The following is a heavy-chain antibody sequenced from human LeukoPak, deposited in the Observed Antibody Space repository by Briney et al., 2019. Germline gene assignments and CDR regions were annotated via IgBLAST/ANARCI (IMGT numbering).Heavy chain of an antibody. CDR1: GFRFGDYA. D-gene: IGHD1-26*01. CDR2: ISADGNDT. Sequence: GGTLSLSCVASGFRFGDYAMLWVRQAPGKGLEWVSLISADGNDTYYGDSVKGRFTISRDNTENSLYLQMNSLTTDDSALYYCEKGRVGATFLVWGQGTLVIVSS. J-gene: IGHJ4*02. V-gene: IGHV3-43*02. CDR3: EKGRVGATFLV.